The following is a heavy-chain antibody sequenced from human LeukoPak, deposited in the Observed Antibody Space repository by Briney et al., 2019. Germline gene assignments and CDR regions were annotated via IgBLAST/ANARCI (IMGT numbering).Heavy chain of an antibody. J-gene: IGHJ4*02. CDR3: ARGYMITFGGVIVLYDY. Sequence: GASVKVSCKASGYTFTSYGISWVRQAPGQGLEGMGWISAYNRNTNYAQKLQGRVTMTTDTSTSTAYMELRSLRSDDTAVYYCARGYMITFGGVIVLYDYWGQGTLVTVSS. CDR1: GYTFTSYG. V-gene: IGHV1-18*01. D-gene: IGHD3-16*02. CDR2: ISAYNRNT.